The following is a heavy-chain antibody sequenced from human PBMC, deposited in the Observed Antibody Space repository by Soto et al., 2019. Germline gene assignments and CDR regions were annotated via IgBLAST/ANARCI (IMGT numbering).Heavy chain of an antibody. CDR3: AGDPKPGIVVVPAAIPYYYYGMDV. Sequence: QVQLVQSGAEVKKPGSSVKVSCKASGGTFSSYAISWVRQAPGQGLEWMGGIIPIFGTANYAQKFQGRVTITADETTSTDYMELSSLRSEDTAVYYCAGDPKPGIVVVPAAIPYYYYGMDVWGQGTTVTVSS. CDR1: GGTFSSYA. CDR2: IIPIFGTA. D-gene: IGHD2-2*01. V-gene: IGHV1-69*01. J-gene: IGHJ6*02.